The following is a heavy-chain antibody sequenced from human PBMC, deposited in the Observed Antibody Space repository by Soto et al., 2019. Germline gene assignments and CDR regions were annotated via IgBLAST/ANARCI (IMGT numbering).Heavy chain of an antibody. J-gene: IGHJ5*01. CDR3: AREAASSGWYDS. Sequence: PGGSLRLSCAASGLTFGSYWMSWVRQAPGKGLEWVTNIKQDGSEKYYVDSVKGRFTVSRDNAKNSLYLEMNSLRIEDTGVYYCAREAASSGWYDSWGPGTLVTVCS. V-gene: IGHV3-7*01. CDR2: IKQDGSEK. D-gene: IGHD6-19*01. CDR1: GLTFGSYW.